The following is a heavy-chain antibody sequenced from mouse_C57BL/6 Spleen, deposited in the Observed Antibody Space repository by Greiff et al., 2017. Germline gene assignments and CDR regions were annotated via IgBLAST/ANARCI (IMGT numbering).Heavy chain of an antibody. CDR1: GFSLTSYG. D-gene: IGHD1-1*01. V-gene: IGHV2-5*01. Sequence: QVQLQQSGPGLVQPSQSLSITCTVSGFSLTSYGVHWVRQSPGKGLEWLGVIWRGGSTDYNAAFMSRLSITKDNSKSQVFFKMNSLQADDTAIYYCAKGITTVHWYFDVWGTGTTVTVSS. CDR2: IWRGGST. J-gene: IGHJ1*03. CDR3: AKGITTVHWYFDV.